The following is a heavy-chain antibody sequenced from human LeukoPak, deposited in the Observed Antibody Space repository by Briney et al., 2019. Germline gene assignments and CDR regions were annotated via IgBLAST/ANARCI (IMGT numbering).Heavy chain of an antibody. J-gene: IGHJ4*02. CDR3: ARDLALVPDY. Sequence: ASVKVSCKASGYTFTSYDINWVRQATGQGLEWMGWMNPNSDNTGYAQKLQGRVTMTTDTSTSTAYMELRSLRSDDTAVYYCARDLALVPDYWGQGTLVTVSS. CDR2: MNPNSDNT. V-gene: IGHV1-8*02. CDR1: GYTFTSYD. D-gene: IGHD3-10*01.